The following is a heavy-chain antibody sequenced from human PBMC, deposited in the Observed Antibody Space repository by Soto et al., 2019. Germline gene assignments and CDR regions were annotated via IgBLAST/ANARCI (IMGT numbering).Heavy chain of an antibody. J-gene: IGHJ4*02. CDR3: ARHSGYSCGFDY. CDR1: GDSINTKSSY. Sequence: PSETLSLTCNVSGDSINTKSSYWGWIRQTPGQGLAWIANIFSSGTTDYNSSLKSRVTISIDTAKNHFSLAVRSVAAADTAVYFCARHSGYSCGFDYWGQGVLGTVSP. CDR2: IFSSGTT. V-gene: IGHV4-39*01. D-gene: IGHD5-18*01.